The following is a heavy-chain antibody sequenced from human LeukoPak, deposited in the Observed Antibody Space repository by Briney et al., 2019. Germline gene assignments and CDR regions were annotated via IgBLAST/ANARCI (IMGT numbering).Heavy chain of an antibody. CDR2: ISYDGSNK. V-gene: IGHV3-30-3*01. Sequence: GGSLRLSCAASGFTFSSYAMHWVRQAPGKGLEWVAVISYDGSNKYYADSVKGRFTISRDNSKNTLYLQMNSLRAEDTAVYYCAREGSEMATFSFDIWGQGTMVTVSP. J-gene: IGHJ3*02. CDR3: AREGSEMATFSFDI. CDR1: GFTFSSYA. D-gene: IGHD5-24*01.